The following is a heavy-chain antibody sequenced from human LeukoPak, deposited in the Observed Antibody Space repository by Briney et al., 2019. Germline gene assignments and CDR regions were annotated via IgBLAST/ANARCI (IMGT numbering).Heavy chain of an antibody. D-gene: IGHD3-16*01. CDR2: VDPEDGVA. CDR1: GNTFSDHN. J-gene: IGHJ4*02. Sequence: VEVSCKVSGNTFSDHNIHWVQQAPGKGLEWMGLVDPEDGVAKYAEKFQGRVTLSADTSRDLGYMELSSLKSEDTAVYYCVTHTRLMTYWGQGTLVTVSS. V-gene: IGHV1-69-2*01. CDR3: VTHTRLMTY.